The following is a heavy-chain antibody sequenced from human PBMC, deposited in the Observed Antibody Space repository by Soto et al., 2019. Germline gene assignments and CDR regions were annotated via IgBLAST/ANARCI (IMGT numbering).Heavy chain of an antibody. CDR1: GFTFSSYA. Sequence: PGGSLRLSCAASGFTFSSYAMSWVRQAPGKGREWVSAISGSGGSTGYADTLKGRFTMSRDTPKNTLYLEMNSLRAEDTAVYYCAKDRAPYSSVSPVNWFDPWGQGTLVTVSS. V-gene: IGHV3-23*01. CDR3: AKDRAPYSSVSPVNWFDP. CDR2: ISGSGGST. D-gene: IGHD6-19*01. J-gene: IGHJ5*02.